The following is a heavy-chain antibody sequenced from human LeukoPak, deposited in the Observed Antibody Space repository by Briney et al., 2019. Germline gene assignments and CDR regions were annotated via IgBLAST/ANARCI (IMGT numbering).Heavy chain of an antibody. J-gene: IGHJ4*02. CDR1: GGSISSSSYY. D-gene: IGHD2-15*01. CDR2: IYYSRST. Sequence: SETLSLTCTVSGGSISSSSYYWGWIRQPPGKGLEWIGSIYYSRSTYYNPSLKSRVTISVDTSKNQFSLKLSSVTAADTAVYYCARRPYCSGGSCYSMNYFDYWGQGTLVTVSS. CDR3: ARRPYCSGGSCYSMNYFDY. V-gene: IGHV4-39*01.